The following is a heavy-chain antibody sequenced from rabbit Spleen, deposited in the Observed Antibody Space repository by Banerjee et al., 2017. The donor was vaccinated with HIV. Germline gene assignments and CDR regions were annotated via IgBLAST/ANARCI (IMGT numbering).Heavy chain of an antibody. V-gene: IGHV1S45*01. CDR3: GRYYDGGHVGDL. CDR2: IYTGSGST. CDR1: GFSFGDRDV. J-gene: IGHJ6*01. Sequence: QEQLVESGGGLVQPEGSLTLTCKASGFSFGDRDVMCWVRQAPGKGLEWIGCIYTGSGSTYYATWAKGRFTISKTSSTTVTLQMTSLTAADTATYFCGRYYDGGHVGDLWGPGTLVTVS. D-gene: IGHD5-1*01.